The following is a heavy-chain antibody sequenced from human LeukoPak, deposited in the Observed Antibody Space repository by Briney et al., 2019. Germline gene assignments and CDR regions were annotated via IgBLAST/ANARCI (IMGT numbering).Heavy chain of an antibody. D-gene: IGHD3-22*01. J-gene: IGHJ4*02. Sequence: QPGGSLRLSCAASGFTFSTYALHWVRQAPGKGLEYVSAIDRNGGSTYYADSVKGRFTISRDNSKNTLYLQMNSLRPEDTAVYYCAREKTDYYDSNGYYYVFDYWGQGTLVTVSS. V-gene: IGHV3-64*02. CDR1: GFTFSTYA. CDR2: IDRNGGST. CDR3: AREKTDYYDSNGYYYVFDY.